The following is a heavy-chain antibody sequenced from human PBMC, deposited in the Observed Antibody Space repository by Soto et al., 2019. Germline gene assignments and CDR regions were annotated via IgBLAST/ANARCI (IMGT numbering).Heavy chain of an antibody. J-gene: IGHJ6*02. CDR2: IYYSGST. V-gene: IGHV4-59*01. CDR3: ARGGCSSTSCYVAYYYYGMDV. CDR1: GGSISSYY. D-gene: IGHD2-2*01. Sequence: PSETLSLTCTVSGGSISSYYWSWIRQPPGKGLEWIGYIYYSGSTNYNPSLKSRVTISVDTFKNQFSLKLSSVTAADTAVYYCARGGCSSTSCYVAYYYYGMDVWGQGTTVTVSS.